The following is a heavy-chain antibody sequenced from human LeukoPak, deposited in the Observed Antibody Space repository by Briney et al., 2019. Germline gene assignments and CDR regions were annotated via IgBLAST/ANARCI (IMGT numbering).Heavy chain of an antibody. CDR1: GFTVSSNY. CDR2: IYSGGST. CDR3: AKDPHWAALFDY. J-gene: IGHJ4*02. D-gene: IGHD7-27*01. V-gene: IGHV3-66*01. Sequence: GGSLRLSCAASGFTVSSNYMSWVRQAPGKGLEWVSVIYSGGSTYYADSVKGRFTISRDNSKNTLYLQMNSLRAEDTAVYYCAKDPHWAALFDYWGQGTLVTVSS.